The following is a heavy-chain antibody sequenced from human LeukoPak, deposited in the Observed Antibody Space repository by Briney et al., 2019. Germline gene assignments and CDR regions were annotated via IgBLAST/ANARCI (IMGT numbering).Heavy chain of an antibody. V-gene: IGHV3-23*01. CDR1: GFTFRKDA. J-gene: IGHJ3*02. CDR3: AKGEEAFDI. CDR2: IGVSTDNT. Sequence: PGGSLRLSCEGSGFTFRKDAMNWVRQAPGKGLEWVSAIGVSTDNTYYADSVKGRFIISRDNSRNTLHVQMSGLRVEDTAIYYCAKGEEAFDIWGQGTMVNVSS.